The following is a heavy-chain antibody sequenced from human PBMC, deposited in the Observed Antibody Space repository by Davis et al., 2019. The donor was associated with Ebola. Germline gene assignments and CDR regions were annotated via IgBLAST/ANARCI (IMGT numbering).Heavy chain of an antibody. D-gene: IGHD6-19*01. V-gene: IGHV4-59*01. CDR2: IYYSGST. CDR3: ARVVAGSSRLGYYYYYMDV. Sequence: PSETLSLTCTVSGGSISSYYWSWIRQPPGKGLEWIGYIYYSGSTNYNPSLKSRVTISVDTSKNQFSLKLSSVTAADTAVYYCARVVAGSSRLGYYYYYMDVWGKGTTVTVSS. CDR1: GGSISSYY. J-gene: IGHJ6*03.